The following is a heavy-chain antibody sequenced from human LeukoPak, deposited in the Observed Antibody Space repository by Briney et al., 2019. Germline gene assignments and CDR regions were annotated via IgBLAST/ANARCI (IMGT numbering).Heavy chain of an antibody. CDR3: ARRRESSGLIFDY. D-gene: IGHD6-19*01. CDR2: IIPIFRTA. CDR1: GGTFSSYA. Sequence: GASVKVSCKASGGTFSSYAISWVRQASGQGLEWMGRIIPIFRTANYAQKFQGRVTITTDESTSTAYMELSSLRSEDTAVYYCARRRESSGLIFDYWGQGTLVTVSS. V-gene: IGHV1-69*05. J-gene: IGHJ4*02.